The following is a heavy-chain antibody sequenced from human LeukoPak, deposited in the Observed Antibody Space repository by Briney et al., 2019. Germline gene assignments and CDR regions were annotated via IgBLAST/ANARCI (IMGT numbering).Heavy chain of an antibody. V-gene: IGHV3-48*04. CDR2: ISSSSSPI. CDR1: GFIFSSYS. CDR3: ARGQWLVEDYFDY. Sequence: GGSLRLSCAASGFIFSSYSLNWVRQAPGKGLEWVSYISSSSSPIYYTDSVKGRFTTSRDNAKNSLYLQMNSLRAEDTAVYYCARGQWLVEDYFDYWGQGTLVTVSS. D-gene: IGHD6-19*01. J-gene: IGHJ4*02.